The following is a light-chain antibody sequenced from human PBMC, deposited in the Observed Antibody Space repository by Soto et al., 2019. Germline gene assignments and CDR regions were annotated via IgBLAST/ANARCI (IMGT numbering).Light chain of an antibody. V-gene: IGKV3-20*01. Sequence: DIVLTQSPGTLSLSPGERATLSCRASQSVSSSYFAWYQQKPGQAPRLLIYGASTRATGIPDRFRGSGSGTDFTLTISRLEPEDFAVYYCQQYGDSPRRVFGQGTTVEIK. J-gene: IGKJ1*01. CDR1: QSVSSSY. CDR2: GAS. CDR3: QQYGDSPRRV.